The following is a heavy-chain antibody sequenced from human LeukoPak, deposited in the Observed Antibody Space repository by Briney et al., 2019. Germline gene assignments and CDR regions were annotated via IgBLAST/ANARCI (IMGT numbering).Heavy chain of an antibody. V-gene: IGHV4-39*01. CDR3: AGLIRPGWFDP. Sequence: SETLSLTCTVSGGSISSSSDYWGWVRQPPGRGLEWIGSIFYSGITYYNSSLKSRVTISVDTSKNQFSLKLSSVTAADTAVYYCAGLIRPGWFDPWGQGTLVTVSS. CDR2: IFYSGIT. CDR1: GGSISSSSDY. D-gene: IGHD1-14*01. J-gene: IGHJ5*02.